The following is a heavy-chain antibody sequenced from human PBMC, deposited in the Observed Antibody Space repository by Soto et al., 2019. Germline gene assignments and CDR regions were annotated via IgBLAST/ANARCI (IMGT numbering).Heavy chain of an antibody. Sequence: QITLKESGPTLVRPTQTLTLTCAFSVFSLSTSGVGVGWIRQPPGKALEWLAVIYWDDSKHYRPSLRSRLTITKDTSKNQAVLTMTNMDLMDTGTYYCAHKGPEDWPLDYWGQGTLVTVSS. V-gene: IGHV2-5*02. D-gene: IGHD3-9*01. J-gene: IGHJ4*02. CDR1: VFSLSTSGVG. CDR3: AHKGPEDWPLDY. CDR2: IYWDDSK.